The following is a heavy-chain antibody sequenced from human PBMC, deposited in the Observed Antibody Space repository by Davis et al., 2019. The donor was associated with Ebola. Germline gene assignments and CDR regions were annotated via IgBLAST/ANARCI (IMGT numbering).Heavy chain of an antibody. CDR3: ARGITMVQGVIGY. D-gene: IGHD3-10*01. J-gene: IGHJ4*02. V-gene: IGHV1-3*01. CDR2: INAGNGNT. Sequence: GESLKISCAASGYTFTSYAMHWVRQAPGQRLEWMGWINAGNGNTKYSQKFQGRVTITRDTSASTAYMELSSLRSEDTAVYYCARGITMVQGVIGYWGQGTLVTVSS. CDR1: GYTFTSYA.